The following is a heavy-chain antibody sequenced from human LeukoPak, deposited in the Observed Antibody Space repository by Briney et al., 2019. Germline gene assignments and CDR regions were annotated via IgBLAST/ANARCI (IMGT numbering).Heavy chain of an antibody. J-gene: IGHJ4*02. CDR1: IDSISNYY. D-gene: IGHD1-7*01. Sequence: PSETLSLTCSVSIDSISNYYWICFPHPPGRAVECIGYIHYSGNTNYNPSLRSRVTISVEKSKKQFSLRLASVTGADTAVYYCASTDWNYAQWGRGILVTVSS. CDR3: ASTDWNYAQ. CDR2: IHYSGNT. V-gene: IGHV4-59*12.